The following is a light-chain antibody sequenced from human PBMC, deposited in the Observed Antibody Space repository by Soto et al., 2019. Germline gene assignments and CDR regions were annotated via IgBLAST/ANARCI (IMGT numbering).Light chain of an antibody. V-gene: IGKV1-9*01. CDR1: QDITNY. J-gene: IGKJ4*01. CDR3: QQLNAFPHS. Sequence: DIQLTQSPSFLSASVGDRVTITCRASQDITNYLAWYLQKPGKATKLLISGASTLQSGVPSRFSGSGSGTEFTLTVSSLQPEDFATYYCQQLNAFPHSFGGGTKVEIK. CDR2: GAS.